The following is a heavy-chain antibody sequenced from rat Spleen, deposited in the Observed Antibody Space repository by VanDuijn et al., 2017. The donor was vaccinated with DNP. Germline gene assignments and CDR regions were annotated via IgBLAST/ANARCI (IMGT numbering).Heavy chain of an antibody. CDR2: ITNTGGST. CDR3: AIQLGVFDY. CDR1: GLTFSNYG. Sequence: EVQLVESGGGLVQPGRSLKLSCVASGLTFSNYGMAWVRQAPTKGLEWVASITNTGGSTYYRDSVKGRFTISRDNAKSALYLQMDSLRSEDTATYYCAIQLGVFDYWDQGVMVTVSS. D-gene: IGHD5-1*01. J-gene: IGHJ2*01. V-gene: IGHV5S13*01.